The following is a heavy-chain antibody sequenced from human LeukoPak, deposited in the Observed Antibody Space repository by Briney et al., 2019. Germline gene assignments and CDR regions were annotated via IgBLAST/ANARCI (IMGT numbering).Heavy chain of an antibody. CDR1: GGSISSGDYY. J-gene: IGHJ5*02. CDR3: ARPYYYDSRIDP. D-gene: IGHD3-22*01. V-gene: IGHV4-30-4*01. CDR2: MYYSGST. Sequence: PSQTLSLTCTVSGGSISSGDYYWSWLRQPPGKGLEWIGYMYYSGSTYYNPSLKSRATISVDTSKNQFSLKLTSVTAADTAMYYCARPYYYDSRIDPWGQGTLVTVSS.